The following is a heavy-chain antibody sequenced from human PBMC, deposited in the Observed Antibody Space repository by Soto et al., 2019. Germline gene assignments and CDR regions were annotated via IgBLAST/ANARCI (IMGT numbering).Heavy chain of an antibody. CDR2: IIPIFGTA. D-gene: IGHD3-22*01. CDR1: GGTFSSDA. CDR3: ARSPFYYYDSSGFSTRVYYFDY. J-gene: IGHJ4*02. V-gene: IGHV1-69*13. Sequence: SVKVFFKASGGTFSSDAISWVRPAPGQGLEWMGGIIPIFGTANYAQKFQGRVTITADESTSTAYMELSSLRSEDTAVYYCARSPFYYYDSSGFSTRVYYFDYWGQGTLVTVSS.